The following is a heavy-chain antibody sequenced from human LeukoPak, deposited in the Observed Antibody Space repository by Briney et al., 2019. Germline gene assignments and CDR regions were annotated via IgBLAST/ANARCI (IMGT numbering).Heavy chain of an antibody. Sequence: GSLRLSCAASGFTLSPYTMHWFRKAPGKGLEWVSGISGSSSYLYYADSVKGRFTLSRDNAKNSLFLQMNSLRADDAAVYYCARDPFSSNSLWGQGTLVTVSS. D-gene: IGHD6-13*01. V-gene: IGHV3-21*01. CDR1: GFTLSPYT. J-gene: IGHJ4*02. CDR3: ARDPFSSNSL. CDR2: ISGSSSYL.